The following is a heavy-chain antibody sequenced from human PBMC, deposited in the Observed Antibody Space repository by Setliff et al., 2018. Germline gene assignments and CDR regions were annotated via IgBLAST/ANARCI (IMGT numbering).Heavy chain of an antibody. CDR2: IYPGDSDT. J-gene: IGHJ4*02. V-gene: IGHV5-51*01. CDR1: GDNFNTNW. Sequence: GESLKISCKGSGDNFNTNWIAWVRQMPGRGLEWVGVIYPGDSDTRYSPSFEGQVIISADKSSSSAFLQWNSLKASDTAMYFCARRDFGSDYPLVSWGQGTLVTVSS. CDR3: ARRDFGSDYPLVS. D-gene: IGHD6-25*01.